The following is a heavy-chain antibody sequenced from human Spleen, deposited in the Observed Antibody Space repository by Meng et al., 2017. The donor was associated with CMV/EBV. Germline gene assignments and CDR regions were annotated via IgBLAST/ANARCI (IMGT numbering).Heavy chain of an antibody. V-gene: IGHV3-21*01. D-gene: IGHD4-17*01. J-gene: IGHJ4*02. CDR2: ISSRSSYI. CDR3: ARDGVWMTTVTMNY. Sequence: GESLKISCAASAFTFSSYSMTWVRQAPGKGLEWVSSISSRSSYIYYANSVKGRFTISRDNAKNSLYLQMNSLRAEDTAVYYCARDGVWMTTVTMNYWGQGTLVTVSS. CDR1: AFTFSSYS.